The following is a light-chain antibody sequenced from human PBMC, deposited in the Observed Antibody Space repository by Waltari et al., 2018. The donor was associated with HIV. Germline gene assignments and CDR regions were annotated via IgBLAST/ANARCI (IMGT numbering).Light chain of an antibody. J-gene: IGLJ1*01. CDR3: QAWDSSTGV. Sequence: SYELTQPPSVSVSPGQTASIPCSGDKSGNKTVCWYQQRAGQSPVLVIYQDSKRPSGIPERFSGSNSENTATLTIRGTQAMDEADYYCQAWDSSTGVFGTGTKVTVL. CDR2: QDS. CDR1: KSGNKT. V-gene: IGLV3-1*01.